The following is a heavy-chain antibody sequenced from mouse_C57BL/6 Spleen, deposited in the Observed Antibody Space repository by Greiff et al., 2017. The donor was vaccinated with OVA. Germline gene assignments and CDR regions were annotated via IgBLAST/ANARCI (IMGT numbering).Heavy chain of an antibody. D-gene: IGHD1-1*01. Sequence: VKLQESDAELVKPGASVKISCKVSGYTFTDHTIHWMKQRPEQGLEWIGYIYPGDGDTNYNGKFKGKATLTADKSSSTAYMQLSSLTSEDSAVYFCARNYYYGSSSGFAYWGQGTLVTVSA. J-gene: IGHJ3*01. CDR3: ARNYYYGSSSGFAY. CDR2: IYPGDGDT. V-gene: IGHV1-78*01. CDR1: GYTFTDHT.